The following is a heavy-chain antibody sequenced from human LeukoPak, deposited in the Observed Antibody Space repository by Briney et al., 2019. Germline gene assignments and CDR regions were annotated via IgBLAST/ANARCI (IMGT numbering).Heavy chain of an antibody. CDR1: GGTFSSYA. J-gene: IGHJ5*02. Sequence: ASVPVSCKASGGTFSSYAISWVRQAPGQGLEWMGRIIPILGIANYAQKFQGRVTITADKSTSTAYMELSSLRSEDTAVYYCARDYVNWFDPWGQGTLVTVSS. CDR3: ARDYVNWFDP. V-gene: IGHV1-69*04. CDR2: IIPILGIA. D-gene: IGHD3-10*02.